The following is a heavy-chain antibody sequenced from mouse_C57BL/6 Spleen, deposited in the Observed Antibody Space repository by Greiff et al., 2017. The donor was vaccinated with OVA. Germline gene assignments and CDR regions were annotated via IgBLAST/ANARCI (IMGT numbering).Heavy chain of an antibody. CDR1: GYTFTSYW. J-gene: IGHJ1*03. Sequence: QVQLQQPGAELVMPGASVKLSCKASGYTFTSYWMHWVKQRPGQGLEWIGEIDPSDSYTNYNQKFKGKSTLTVDKSSSTAYMQLSSLTSEDSAVYYWARGRTYDYDNWYFDVWGTGTTVTVSS. D-gene: IGHD2-4*01. CDR2: IDPSDSYT. V-gene: IGHV1-69*01. CDR3: ARGRTYDYDNWYFDV.